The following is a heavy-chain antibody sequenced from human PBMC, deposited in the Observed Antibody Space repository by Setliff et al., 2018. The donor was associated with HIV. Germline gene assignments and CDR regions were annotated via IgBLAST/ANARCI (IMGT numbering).Heavy chain of an antibody. CDR2: FYYDDVK. Sequence: TLSLTCTFSGFSLIGGVAVGWIRQPPGKALEWLAIFYYDDVKRSSQSLKSRLTITKDTSKNQVVLTMTNMDPVDTATYYFAHRLKGIEPTGMGYFDYLGQGALVTVSS. J-gene: IGHJ4*02. D-gene: IGHD6-13*01. V-gene: IGHV2-5*02. CDR1: GFSLIGGVA. CDR3: AHRLKGIEPTGMGYFDY.